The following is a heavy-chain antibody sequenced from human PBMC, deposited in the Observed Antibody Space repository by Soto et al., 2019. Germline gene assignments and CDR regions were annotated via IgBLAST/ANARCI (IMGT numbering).Heavy chain of an antibody. D-gene: IGHD3-9*01. CDR1: NDSIRRYY. J-gene: IGHJ4*02. V-gene: IGHV4-59*08. CDR2: AFHTGGT. CDR3: AGILTGYTRSYY. Sequence: SETLSLTCTVSNDSIRRYYWSWVRQPPGRGLEWIGYAFHTGGTNYNPSLKSQVTKQENTSKNQFSLKLSSVTAADTAVYYCAGILTGYTRSYYWGQGTLVTVSS.